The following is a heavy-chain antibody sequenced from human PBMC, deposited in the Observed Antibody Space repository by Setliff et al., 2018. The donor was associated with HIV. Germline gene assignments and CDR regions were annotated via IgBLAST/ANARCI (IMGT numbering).Heavy chain of an antibody. CDR1: GYTFTTYS. CDR3: ARGALLAAFDFDH. Sequence: ASVKVSCKASGYTFTTYSPHWVRQAPGQSLEWMGWINVGNGDTKYSRELQGRIIITRDTSANTAYMELSSLRFDDTAVYFCARGALLAAFDFDHWGHGTLVTVSS. V-gene: IGHV1-3*01. CDR2: INVGNGDT. D-gene: IGHD3-10*01. J-gene: IGHJ4*01.